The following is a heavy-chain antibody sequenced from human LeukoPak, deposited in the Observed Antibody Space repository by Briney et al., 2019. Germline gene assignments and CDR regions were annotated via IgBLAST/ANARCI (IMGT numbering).Heavy chain of an antibody. D-gene: IGHD3-9*01. CDR1: GFPFTTYW. CDR2: IKQDGSEK. V-gene: IGHV3-7*01. J-gene: IGHJ3*02. CDR3: VRDRSDLLTGYNEAFDI. Sequence: GGSLRLSCAASGFPFTTYWLSWVRRAPGKGLEWLANIKQDGSEKYYVDSVKGRFTISRDNAKNSLYLQMNSLRVEDTAVYYCVRDRSDLLTGYNEAFDIWGQGTMVTVSS.